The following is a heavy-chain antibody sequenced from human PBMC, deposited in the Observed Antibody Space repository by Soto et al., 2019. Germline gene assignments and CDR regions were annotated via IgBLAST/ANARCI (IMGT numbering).Heavy chain of an antibody. V-gene: IGHV1-69*02. CDR2: IIPILGIA. J-gene: IGHJ4*02. CDR3: ARGGFLDLDY. CDR1: GGTFSSYT. D-gene: IGHD3-10*01. Sequence: QVQLVQSGAEVKKPGSSVKVSCKASGGTFSSYTISWVRQAPGQGLEWMGRIIPILGIANYAQKFQGRVTITEAKSTSPAYMELSSLRSEDTAVYYCARGGFLDLDYWGQGTLVTVSS.